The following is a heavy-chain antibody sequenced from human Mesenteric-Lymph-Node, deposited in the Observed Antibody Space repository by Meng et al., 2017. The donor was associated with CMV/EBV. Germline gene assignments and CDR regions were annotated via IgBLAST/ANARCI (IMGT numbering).Heavy chain of an antibody. V-gene: IGHV3-7*01. Sequence: GESLKISCAASGFTFSSYWMSWVRQAPGKGLEWVANKKKDGSEEYYVDSVRGRFTISRDNAKNSLYLEMNSLRAEDTAVYYCVRQYCGGDCPFDYWGQGTLVTVSS. CDR1: GFTFSSYW. J-gene: IGHJ4*02. CDR2: KKKDGSEE. CDR3: VRQYCGGDCPFDY. D-gene: IGHD2-21*01.